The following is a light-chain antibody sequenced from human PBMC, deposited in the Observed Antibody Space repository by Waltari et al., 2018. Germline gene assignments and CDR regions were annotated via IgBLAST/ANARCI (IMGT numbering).Light chain of an antibody. V-gene: IGLV2-23*02. CDR3: CSYAGSTTL. Sequence: QSALTQPASVSGSPGPSITIPCTATTSDVGNYNLVSWYQHHPGKTPKLIIYEVIKRPSGISNRFSGSKSGKTASLTISGLQAEDEADYYCCSYAGSTTLFGGGTKLTVL. CDR2: EVI. CDR1: TSDVGNYNL. J-gene: IGLJ2*01.